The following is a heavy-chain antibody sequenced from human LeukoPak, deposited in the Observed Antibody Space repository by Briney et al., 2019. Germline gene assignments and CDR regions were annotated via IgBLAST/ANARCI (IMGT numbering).Heavy chain of an antibody. V-gene: IGHV3-23*01. CDR2: ISGSGGST. Sequence: GGSLRLSCAASGFTFSSYAMSWLRQAPGKELEWVSAISGSGGSTYYADSGKGRFTISRDNSKNTLYLQMNSLRAEDTAVYYCAKDRDIVVVPAAPHYWGQGTLVTVSS. CDR1: GFTFSSYA. J-gene: IGHJ4*02. CDR3: AKDRDIVVVPAAPHY. D-gene: IGHD2-2*01.